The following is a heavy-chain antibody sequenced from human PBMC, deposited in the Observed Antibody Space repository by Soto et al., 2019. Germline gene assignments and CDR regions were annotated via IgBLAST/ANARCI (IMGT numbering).Heavy chain of an antibody. CDR2: IYWDDDK. CDR1: GFSLSTSGVG. J-gene: IGHJ4*02. CDR3: AHSVSFGEVDY. V-gene: IGHV2-5*02. Sequence: QITLKESGPTLVKPTQTLTLTCTFSGFSLSTSGVGVGWIRQPPGKALEWLALIYWDDDKRYNPSLKSRLTITKDPSKTQVVLTMTNMDPVDTATYYCAHSVSFGEVDYWGQGTLVTVSS. D-gene: IGHD3-10*01.